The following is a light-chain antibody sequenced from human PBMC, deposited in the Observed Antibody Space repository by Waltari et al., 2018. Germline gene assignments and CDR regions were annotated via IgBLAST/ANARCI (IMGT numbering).Light chain of an antibody. Sequence: ELVLTQSPGTLSLSPGERATLSCRASQSVSRYLAWYQQKPGLAPRLLIYDTSIRATGVPDRFGGSGSGTDFSLTISRLEPEDFAVYYCQKYGTLPATFGQGTKVQMK. CDR3: QKYGTLPAT. CDR1: QSVSRY. V-gene: IGKV3-20*01. J-gene: IGKJ1*01. CDR2: DTS.